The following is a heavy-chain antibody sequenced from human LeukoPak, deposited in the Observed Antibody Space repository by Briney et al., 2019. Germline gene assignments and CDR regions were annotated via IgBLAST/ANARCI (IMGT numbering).Heavy chain of an antibody. CDR2: INHSGST. Sequence: SETLSLTCAVYGGSFSGYYWSWIRQPPGKGLEWIGEINHSGSTNYNPSLKSRVTISVDTSKNQFSLKLSSVTAADTAVYYCARGGNGSYYYDYGGQGTLVTVSS. CDR1: GGSFSGYY. CDR3: ARGGNGSYYYDY. J-gene: IGHJ4*02. D-gene: IGHD1-26*01. V-gene: IGHV4-34*01.